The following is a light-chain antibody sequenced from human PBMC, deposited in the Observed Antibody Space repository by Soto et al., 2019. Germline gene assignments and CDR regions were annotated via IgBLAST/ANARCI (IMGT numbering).Light chain of an antibody. V-gene: IGLV1-47*01. CDR2: RNN. CDR3: AAWDDSLSGWV. Sequence: QSVLTQPPSASGTPGQRVTISCSGSSSNIGSNFVYWYQQFPGTAPKLLIYRNNQRPSGVSDRFSGSKSGTSASLAISGLPSEDEADYYCAAWDDSLSGWVFGGGTKVTVL. J-gene: IGLJ3*02. CDR1: SSNIGSNF.